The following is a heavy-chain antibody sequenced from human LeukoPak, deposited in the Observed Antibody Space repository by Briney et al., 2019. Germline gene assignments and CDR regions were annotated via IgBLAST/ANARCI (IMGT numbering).Heavy chain of an antibody. V-gene: IGHV4-59*13. Sequence: SEXLSLPCSVWGGSLSSYYGIGMRQPRGEGVMGSGYVYYSGSTNYNPSLKSRVTISVDTSKNQFSLKLSSVTAADTAVYYCASAPTRNSGSSNDYYYYGMDVWGQGTTVTVSS. CDR1: GGSLSSYY. CDR2: VYYSGST. D-gene: IGHD3-10*01. CDR3: ASAPTRNSGSSNDYYYYGMDV. J-gene: IGHJ6*02.